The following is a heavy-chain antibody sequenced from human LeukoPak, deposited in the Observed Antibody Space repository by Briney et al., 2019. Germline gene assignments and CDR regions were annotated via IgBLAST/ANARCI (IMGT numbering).Heavy chain of an antibody. CDR1: GYTFTGYY. V-gene: IGHV1-18*04. Sequence: ASVKVSCKASGYTFTGYYMHWVRQAPGQGLEWMGWISAYNGNTNYAQKLQGRVTMTTDTSTSTAYMELRSLRSDDTAVYYCARDVTIFGVAELFDYWGQGTLVTVSS. CDR3: ARDVTIFGVAELFDY. J-gene: IGHJ4*02. CDR2: ISAYNGNT. D-gene: IGHD3-3*01.